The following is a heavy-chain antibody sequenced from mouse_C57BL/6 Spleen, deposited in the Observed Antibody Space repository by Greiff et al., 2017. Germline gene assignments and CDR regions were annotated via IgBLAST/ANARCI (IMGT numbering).Heavy chain of an antibody. CDR3: ARNYGSSYRLSY. V-gene: IGHV1-9*01. D-gene: IGHD1-1*01. Sequence: QVQLQQSGAELMKPGASVKLSCKATGYTFTGYWIEWVKQRPGHGLEWIGEILPGGGSTNYNEKFKGKATFAADTSSNTAYMQLSRLTTEDSAIYYCARNYGSSYRLSYWGQGTLVTVSA. J-gene: IGHJ3*01. CDR2: ILPGGGST. CDR1: GYTFTGYW.